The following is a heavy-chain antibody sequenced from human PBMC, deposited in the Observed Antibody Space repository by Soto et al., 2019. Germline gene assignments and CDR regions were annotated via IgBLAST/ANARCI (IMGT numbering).Heavy chain of an antibody. J-gene: IGHJ4*02. D-gene: IGHD1-26*01. V-gene: IGHV4-59*01. CDR1: GGSISVYY. Sequence: TLFLTCTISGGSISVYYWSWIRQPPGQALEWIGYIYDSGSPYYNPPLRSRVIISADTSKNQISLKLTSATAADTAVYYCARGVGSSPPRYWGRGTLVTVSS. CDR3: ARGVGSSPPRY. CDR2: IYDSGSP.